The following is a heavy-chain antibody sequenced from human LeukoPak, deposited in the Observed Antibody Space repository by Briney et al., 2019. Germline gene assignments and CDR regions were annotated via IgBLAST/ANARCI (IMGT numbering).Heavy chain of an antibody. CDR1: GFTVSSNY. J-gene: IGHJ4*02. CDR2: IYSGGST. Sequence: PGGSLRLSCAASGFTVSSNYMSWVRQAPGKGLEWVSVIYSGGSTYYADSVKGRFTISRDNSKNTLYLQMNSLRAEDTAVYYCASLSDSSGYYRDFDYWGQGTLVTVSS. CDR3: ASLSDSSGYYRDFDY. D-gene: IGHD3-22*01. V-gene: IGHV3-66*01.